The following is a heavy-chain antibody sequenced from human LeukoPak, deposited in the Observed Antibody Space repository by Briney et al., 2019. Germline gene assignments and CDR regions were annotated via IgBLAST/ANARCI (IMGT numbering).Heavy chain of an antibody. CDR1: GYTFTSYG. J-gene: IGHJ4*02. Sequence: GASVKVSCKASGYTFTSYGISWVRQAPGQGLEWMGWIIPIFGTANYAQKFQGRVTITTDESTSTAYMELSSLRSEDTAVYYCARANGYSSSSDYWGQGTLVTVSS. CDR3: ARANGYSSSSDY. V-gene: IGHV1-69*05. D-gene: IGHD6-6*01. CDR2: IIPIFGTA.